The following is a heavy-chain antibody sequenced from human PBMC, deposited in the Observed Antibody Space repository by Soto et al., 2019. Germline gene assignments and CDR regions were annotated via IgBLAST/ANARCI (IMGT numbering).Heavy chain of an antibody. D-gene: IGHD6-19*01. CDR3: AKDPESIAVAGYFDY. J-gene: IGHJ4*02. CDR2: ISGSGGST. Sequence: GGSPKLFCAASGLTFSSYAMSWVRQAPGKGLEWVSAISGSGGSTYYADSVKGRFTISRDNSKNTLYLQMNSLRAEDTAVYYCAKDPESIAVAGYFDYWGQGTLVTVSS. V-gene: IGHV3-23*01. CDR1: GLTFSSYA.